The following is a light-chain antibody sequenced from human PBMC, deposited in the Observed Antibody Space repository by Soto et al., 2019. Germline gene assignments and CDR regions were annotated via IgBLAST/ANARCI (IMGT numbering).Light chain of an antibody. Sequence: EIVLTQSPATPSLSPGERATLSCRASQSVSSHLAWYQQKPGQAPRLLIYDASTRATGIPARFSGSGSGTDFTLTISSLEPEDFAVYYCQQRTTWPLTFGGGTKVEIK. CDR2: DAS. V-gene: IGKV3-11*01. J-gene: IGKJ4*01. CDR3: QQRTTWPLT. CDR1: QSVSSH.